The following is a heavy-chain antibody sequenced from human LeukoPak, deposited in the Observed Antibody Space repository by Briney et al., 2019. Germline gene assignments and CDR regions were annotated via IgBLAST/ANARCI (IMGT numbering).Heavy chain of an antibody. J-gene: IGHJ6*03. D-gene: IGHD6-19*01. CDR2: IYTSGST. Sequence: PSETLSLTCTVPGGSISSGSYYWSWIRQPAGKGLEWIGRIYTSGSTNYNPSLKSRVTISVDTSKNQFSLKLSSVTAADTAVYYCARTPSHSSGWYVYYYYMDVWGKGTTVTVSS. CDR3: ARTPSHSSGWYVYYYYMDV. V-gene: IGHV4-61*02. CDR1: GGSISSGSYY.